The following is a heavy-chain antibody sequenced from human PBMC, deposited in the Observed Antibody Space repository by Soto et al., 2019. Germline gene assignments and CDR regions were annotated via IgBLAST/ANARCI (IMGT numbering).Heavy chain of an antibody. Sequence: VQLVESGGGVVQPGRSLRLLCAASGFSFSRYGMHWVRQAPGMGLEWVAVISWDGLAQYYADSVKGRFTISRDNSQSTLYLQMNSLRTEDTAIYYCAKETIQVGGPNYFDYCGQGALVTVSS. V-gene: IGHV3-30*18. CDR2: ISWDGLAQ. CDR3: AKETIQVGGPNYFDY. CDR1: GFSFSRYG. J-gene: IGHJ4*02. D-gene: IGHD1-1*01.